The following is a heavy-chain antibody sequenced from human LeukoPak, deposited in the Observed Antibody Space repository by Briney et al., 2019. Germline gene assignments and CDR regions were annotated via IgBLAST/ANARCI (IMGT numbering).Heavy chain of an antibody. V-gene: IGHV3-7*01. D-gene: IGHD6-19*01. CDR1: EFTLSSYW. J-gene: IGHJ4*02. CDR3: ARSVAGGRRGFDY. CDR2: IKKDGSEK. Sequence: PGGSLRLSCAASEFTLSSYWMTSVRQAPGKRLEWVANIKKDGSEKYYVDTVKGRFTISRDNARNSLYLQMNSLGAEDTAVYCCARSVAGGRRGFDYWGQGALVTVSS.